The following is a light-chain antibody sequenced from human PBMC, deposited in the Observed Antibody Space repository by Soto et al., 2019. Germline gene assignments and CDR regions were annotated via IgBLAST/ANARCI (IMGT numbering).Light chain of an antibody. CDR1: QSVDRW. Sequence: DIQMTQSPSTLSASVGDRVTITCRANQSVDRWLAWYQQRPGKAPKALIYKASNLESGVPSRFSGSGSGTEFTLTITSLQPGDIATYYCQQYTTLVTFGQGTMVEMK. V-gene: IGKV1-5*03. CDR2: KAS. CDR3: QQYTTLVT. J-gene: IGKJ1*01.